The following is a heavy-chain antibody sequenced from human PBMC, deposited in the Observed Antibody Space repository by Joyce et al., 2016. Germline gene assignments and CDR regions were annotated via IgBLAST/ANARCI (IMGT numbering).Heavy chain of an antibody. V-gene: IGHV3-23*03. D-gene: IGHD1-26*01. CDR2: INMGGTTT. CDR1: GFTFTSHG. Sequence: EVHLLDSGGGLVQPGGSLRLSCAASGFTFTSHGMSWVRQVPVKGLEWVSGINMGGTTTYYADSVKGRFTISKDNSQNILYLQMNSLRVDDTALYFCTKDDGWVAVSWGQGTLVSVSS. J-gene: IGHJ5*02. CDR3: TKDDGWVAVS.